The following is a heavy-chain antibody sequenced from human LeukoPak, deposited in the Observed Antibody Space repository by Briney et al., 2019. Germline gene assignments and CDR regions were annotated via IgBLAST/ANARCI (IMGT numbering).Heavy chain of an antibody. J-gene: IGHJ1*01. Sequence: GGSLRLSCAASGFTFSSYAMSWVRQAPGKGLEWVSAIANSGGSTYYADSVQGRFTISRDNSKNTLYLQMNSLRAEDTAVYYCALIRETKYFQHWGQGTLVTVSS. CDR3: ALIRETKYFQH. CDR1: GFTFSSYA. CDR2: IANSGGST. V-gene: IGHV3-23*01. D-gene: IGHD5-24*01.